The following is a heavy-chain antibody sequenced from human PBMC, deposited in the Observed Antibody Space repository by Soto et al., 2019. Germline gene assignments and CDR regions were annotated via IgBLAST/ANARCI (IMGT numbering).Heavy chain of an antibody. CDR1: GGSISSSSYY. D-gene: IGHD3-3*01. Sequence: SETLSLTCTVSGGSISSSSYYWGWIRQPPGKGLEWIGSIYYSGSTYYNPSLKSRVTISVDTSKNQFSLKLSSVTAADTAVYYCASLDFTIFGKDWGQGTLVTVSS. V-gene: IGHV4-39*01. CDR2: IYYSGST. CDR3: ASLDFTIFGKD. J-gene: IGHJ4*02.